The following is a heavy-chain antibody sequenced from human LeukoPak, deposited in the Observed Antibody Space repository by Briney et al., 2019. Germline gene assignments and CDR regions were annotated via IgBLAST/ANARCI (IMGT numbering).Heavy chain of an antibody. D-gene: IGHD2-15*01. CDR3: ARGVCSGGSCYDGWFDP. V-gene: IGHV3-21*01. CDR2: ISSSSSYI. CDR1: GFTFSSYS. Sequence: GGSPRLSCAASGFTFSSYSMNWVRLAPGKGLEWVSSISSSSSYIYYADSVKGRFTISRDNAKNSLYLQMNSLRAEDTAVYYCARGVCSGGSCYDGWFDPWGQGTLVTVSS. J-gene: IGHJ5*02.